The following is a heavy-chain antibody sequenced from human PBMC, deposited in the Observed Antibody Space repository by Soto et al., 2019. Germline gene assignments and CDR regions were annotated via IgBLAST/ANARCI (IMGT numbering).Heavy chain of an antibody. Sequence: SETLSLTCAVSGGSISSSNWWGWIRQPPGKGLEWIGSIYYSGSTYYNPSLKSRVTISVDTSKNQFSLKLSSVTAADTAVYYCARHEAPSGWYFDYWGQGTLVTVSS. CDR2: IYYSGST. CDR1: GGSISSSNW. J-gene: IGHJ4*02. V-gene: IGHV4-39*01. D-gene: IGHD6-19*01. CDR3: ARHEAPSGWYFDY.